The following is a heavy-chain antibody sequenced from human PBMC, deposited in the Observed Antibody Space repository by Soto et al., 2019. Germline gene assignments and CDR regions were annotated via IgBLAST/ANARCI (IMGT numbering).Heavy chain of an antibody. Sequence: QVELQESSPRLVRPSETLYLTCTVSGGSMSGYHWSWVRQPAGKGLEWIGRVHSTGSTDYNPSVESRITVSLDTSTKQFSLKLRSVTAADTALYFCARDSVSLTLFDYWGQGILVTVSS. CDR1: GGSMSGYH. CDR3: ARDSVSLTLFDY. CDR2: VHSTGST. J-gene: IGHJ4*02. V-gene: IGHV4-4*07. D-gene: IGHD3-10*01.